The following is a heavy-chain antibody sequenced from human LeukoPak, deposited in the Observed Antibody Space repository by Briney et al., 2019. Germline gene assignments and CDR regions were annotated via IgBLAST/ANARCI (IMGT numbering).Heavy chain of an antibody. D-gene: IGHD3-3*01. J-gene: IGHJ4*02. CDR2: INSDGSST. CDR3: ARDHDFWSGLVDY. Sequence: PWGSLRLSCAASGFTFSSYWMHWVRQAPAKGLVWVSRINSDGSSTSYADSVKGRFTISRDNAKNTLYLQMNSLRAEDTAVYYCARDHDFWSGLVDYWGQGTLVTVSS. V-gene: IGHV3-74*01. CDR1: GFTFSSYW.